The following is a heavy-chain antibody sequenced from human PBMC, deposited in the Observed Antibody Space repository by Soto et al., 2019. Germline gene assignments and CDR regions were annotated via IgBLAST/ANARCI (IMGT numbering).Heavy chain of an antibody. CDR2: IIPIFGTA. V-gene: IGHV1-69*13. CDR1: WGTFISYA. D-gene: IGHD3-22*01. J-gene: IGHJ3*02. Sequence: SVKVSCKASWGTFISYAISWVRQAPGQGLEWMGGIIPIFGTANYAQKFQGRVTITADESTSTAYMELSSLRSEDTAVYYCAREPYYYDSSGYAFDIWGQGTTVTVSS. CDR3: AREPYYYDSSGYAFDI.